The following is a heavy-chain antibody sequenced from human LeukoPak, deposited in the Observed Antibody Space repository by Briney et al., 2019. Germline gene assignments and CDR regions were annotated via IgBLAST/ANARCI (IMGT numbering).Heavy chain of an antibody. CDR3: ARHPVVPAAIPGNFDY. D-gene: IGHD2-2*02. CDR1: GGAISSYY. CDR2: IYYSGST. J-gene: IGHJ4*02. Sequence: SETLSLTCTVSGGAISSYYWSWIRQPPGKGLEWIGYIYYSGSTNYNPSLKSRVTISVDTSKNQFSLKLSSVTAADTAVYYCARHPVVPAAIPGNFDYWGQGTLVTVSS. V-gene: IGHV4-59*01.